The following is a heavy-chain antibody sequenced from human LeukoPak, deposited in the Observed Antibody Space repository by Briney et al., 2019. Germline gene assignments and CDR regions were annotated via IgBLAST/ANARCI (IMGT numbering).Heavy chain of an antibody. CDR2: ISSSGSTI. J-gene: IGHJ1*01. CDR3: AREGKYFGIAAGEDCQH. V-gene: IGHV3-48*03. CDR1: GFTFSSYE. Sequence: GGSLRLSCAASGFTFSSYEMNWVRQAPGKGLEWVSYISSSGSTIYYADSVKSRFTISRDNAKNSLYLQMNSLRAEDTAVYYCAREGKYFGIAAGEDCQHWGQGTLVTVSS. D-gene: IGHD6-13*01.